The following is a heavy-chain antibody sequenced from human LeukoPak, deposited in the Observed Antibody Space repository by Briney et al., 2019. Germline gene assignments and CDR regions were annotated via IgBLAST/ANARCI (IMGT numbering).Heavy chain of an antibody. V-gene: IGHV4-4*09. D-gene: IGHD3-3*01. J-gene: IGHJ3*01. CDR3: ARLSAAVHLGAFDL. Sequence: SETLSLTCAVSGVSISPYYWAWIRQPPGKGLEWIGYIHTSGSNNQYPSLKSRVTIAVDKSKNHFSLRLTSVTAADTAVYYCARLSAAVHLGAFDLWGQGTMVTVSS. CDR2: IHTSGSN. CDR1: GVSISPYY.